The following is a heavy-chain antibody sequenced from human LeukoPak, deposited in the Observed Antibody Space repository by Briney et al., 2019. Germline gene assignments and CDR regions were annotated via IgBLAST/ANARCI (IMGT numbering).Heavy chain of an antibody. J-gene: IGHJ5*02. V-gene: IGHV1-2*02. D-gene: IGHD5/OR15-5a*01. Sequence: ASVTVSCKSSGYGFSDVYFNWVRQAPGQGLERMGWINPHSGATNYSQRFQGRVSMGASFDTAYIELSRLTSDDTAVYYCATSTSVTHTRDPWGQGTLVTVSS. CDR1: GYGFSDVY. CDR2: INPHSGAT. CDR3: ATSTSVTHTRDP.